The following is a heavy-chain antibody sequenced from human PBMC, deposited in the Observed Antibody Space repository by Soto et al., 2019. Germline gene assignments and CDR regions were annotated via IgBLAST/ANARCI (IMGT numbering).Heavy chain of an antibody. D-gene: IGHD6-13*01. Sequence: TLSLTCAVYGGSFSGYYCSWIRQPPGKGLEWIGEINHSGSTNYNPSLKSRVTISVDTSKNQFSLKLSSVTAADTAVYYCARGKARSTGYSSSWYSSDFDYWGQGTLVTVSS. CDR1: GGSFSGYY. J-gene: IGHJ4*02. CDR3: ARGKARSTGYSSSWYSSDFDY. CDR2: INHSGST. V-gene: IGHV4-34*01.